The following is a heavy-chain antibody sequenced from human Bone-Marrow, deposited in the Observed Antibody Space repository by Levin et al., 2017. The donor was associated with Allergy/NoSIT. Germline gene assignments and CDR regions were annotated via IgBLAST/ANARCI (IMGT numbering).Heavy chain of an antibody. CDR3: ASLSGRYSSSWYAPIDF. V-gene: IGHV4-61*01. D-gene: IGHD6-13*01. CDR1: SGSISSISSYH. J-gene: IGHJ4*02. Sequence: KSSETLSLTCTVSSGSISSISSYHWSWIRQPPGKGLEWIGYISYSGSTDYSPSLRSRLTISVDTSKNQFSLRLNSVIAADTAVYFCASLSGRYSSSWYAPIDFWGQGILVTVSS. CDR2: ISYSGST.